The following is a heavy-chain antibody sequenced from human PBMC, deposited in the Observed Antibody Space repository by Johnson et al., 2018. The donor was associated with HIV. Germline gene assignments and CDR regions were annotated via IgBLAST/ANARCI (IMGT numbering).Heavy chain of an antibody. J-gene: IGHJ3*02. CDR1: GFTVSSNY. D-gene: IGHD4-23*01. CDR2: IYSGGGT. V-gene: IGHV3-53*01. Sequence: MLLVESGGGLIQPGGSLRLSCAASGFTVSSNYMSWVRQAPGKGLEWVSVIYSGGGTYYADSVKGRFTISRDNSKNTLYLQMNSLRAEDTAVYYCAREGTVSYGGDFDIWGQGTMVTVSS. CDR3: AREGTVSYGGDFDI.